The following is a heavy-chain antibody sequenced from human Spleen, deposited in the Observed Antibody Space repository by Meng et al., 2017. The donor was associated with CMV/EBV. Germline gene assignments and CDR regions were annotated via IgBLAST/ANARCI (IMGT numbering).Heavy chain of an antibody. CDR1: DFNSTNYW. Sequence: GGSLRLSCAASDFNSTNYWMAWVRQAPGKGLEWVANIKQNGREKYYVDSVKGRFTISRDNAKNSVHLQMNSLRAEDTAVYYCVREDYGDYFFDTWGQGTLVTVSS. D-gene: IGHD4-17*01. J-gene: IGHJ4*02. CDR3: VREDYGDYFFDT. CDR2: IKQNGREK. V-gene: IGHV3-7*03.